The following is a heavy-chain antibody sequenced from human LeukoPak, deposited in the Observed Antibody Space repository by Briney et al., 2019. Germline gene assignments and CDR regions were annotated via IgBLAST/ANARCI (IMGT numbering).Heavy chain of an antibody. Sequence: ASVKVSCKASGCTFISYAISWVRQAPGQGLEWMGRIIPIRGIANYAQKFQGRVTITADKSTSTAYMELSSLRSEDTAVYYCARGVSGSYVLHYWGQGTLVTVSS. CDR1: GCTFISYA. CDR3: ARGVSGSYVLHY. J-gene: IGHJ4*02. CDR2: IIPIRGIA. V-gene: IGHV1-69*04. D-gene: IGHD1-26*01.